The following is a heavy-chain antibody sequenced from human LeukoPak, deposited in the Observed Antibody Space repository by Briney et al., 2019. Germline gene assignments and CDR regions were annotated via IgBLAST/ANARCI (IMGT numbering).Heavy chain of an antibody. CDR2: SAHRGNT. D-gene: IGHD6-19*01. CDR3: TRVTRNSGWFFDY. CDR1: GYSISGGYF. Sequence: SETLSLTCDVSGYSISGGYFWGWIRQPPGMGLEWIGSSAHRGNTYYNPSLKGRVTISIDRSKNQFSLSLTSVTAADTAIYYCTRVTRNSGWFFDYWGQGTLATVSS. V-gene: IGHV4-38-2*01. J-gene: IGHJ4*02.